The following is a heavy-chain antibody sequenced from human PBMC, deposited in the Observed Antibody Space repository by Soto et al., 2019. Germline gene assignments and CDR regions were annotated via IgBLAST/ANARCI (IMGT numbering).Heavy chain of an antibody. Sequence: GASVKVSCKASGGTFSSYTISWVRQAPGQGLEWMGRIIPILGIANYAQKFQGRVTITADKSTSTAYMELSSLRSEDTAVYYCARGPKITIFGVVIVQYFDYWGQGTLVTVSS. V-gene: IGHV1-69*02. J-gene: IGHJ4*02. CDR3: ARGPKITIFGVVIVQYFDY. CDR1: GGTFSSYT. CDR2: IIPILGIA. D-gene: IGHD3-3*01.